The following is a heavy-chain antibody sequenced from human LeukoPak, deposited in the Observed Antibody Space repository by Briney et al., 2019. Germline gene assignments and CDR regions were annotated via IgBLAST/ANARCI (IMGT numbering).Heavy chain of an antibody. CDR3: ARSDTQYNWNYSPPEFDP. Sequence: PSQTLSLTCTVSCGSISSGEYYWSWIRQPPGKGLEWIGYSYYSGSTYYNPSLKSRVTIQLDTSTNQFSLKLRSVTAADTAVYYCARSDTQYNWNYSPPEFDPWGQGTLVTVSS. D-gene: IGHD1-7*01. J-gene: IGHJ5*02. CDR2: SYYSGST. V-gene: IGHV4-30-4*01. CDR1: CGSISSGEYY.